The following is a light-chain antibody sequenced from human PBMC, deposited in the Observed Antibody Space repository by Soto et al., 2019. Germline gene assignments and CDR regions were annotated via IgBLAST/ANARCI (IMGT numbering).Light chain of an antibody. J-gene: IGKJ1*01. CDR1: QSISSTS. Sequence: EIVLTQSPGTLSLSLGERATLSCRASQSISSTSLAWYQQKPGQAPRLLIYGASTRATGIPDRFIGSGSGTDFTLTISSLQPDDFATYYCQQYNSYAWTFGQGTKVDIK. V-gene: IGKV3-20*01. CDR2: GAS. CDR3: QQYNSYAWT.